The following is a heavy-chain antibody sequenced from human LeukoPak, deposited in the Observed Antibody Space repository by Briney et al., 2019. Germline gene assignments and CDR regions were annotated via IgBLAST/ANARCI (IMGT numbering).Heavy chain of an antibody. CDR2: IKQDGSEK. J-gene: IGHJ4*02. D-gene: IGHD6-19*01. V-gene: IGHV3-7*01. CDR3: ARGRQYSTGWYYFDY. CDR1: GFTFSSYW. Sequence: GGSLRLSCAASGFTFSSYWMSWVRQAPGKGLEWVANIKQDGSEKYYVDSVKGRFTISRDNAKNSLYLQMNSLRVGDTAVYYCARGRQYSTGWYYFDYWGQGTLVTVTS.